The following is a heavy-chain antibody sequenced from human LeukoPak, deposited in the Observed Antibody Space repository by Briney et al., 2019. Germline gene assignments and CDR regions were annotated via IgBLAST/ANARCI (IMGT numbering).Heavy chain of an antibody. CDR1: GFTFDDYA. CDR3: AKPAAGGGAFDI. Sequence: GGSLRLSCAASGFTFDDYAMHWARQAPGKGLEWVSGISWNSGSIGYADSVKGRFTISRDNAKNSLYLQMNSLRAEDTALYYCAKPAAGGGAFDIWGQGTMVTVSS. J-gene: IGHJ3*02. CDR2: ISWNSGSI. V-gene: IGHV3-9*01.